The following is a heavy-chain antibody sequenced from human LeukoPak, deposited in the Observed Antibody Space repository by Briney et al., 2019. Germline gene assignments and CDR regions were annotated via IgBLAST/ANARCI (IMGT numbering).Heavy chain of an antibody. CDR3: AKGFFHGSGSYPDY. V-gene: IGHV3-23*01. J-gene: IGHJ4*02. CDR1: GFTFSNAW. CDR2: ISSADYAVT. Sequence: GGSLRLSCAASGFTFSNAWMSWVRQAPGKGLEWVSAISSADYAVTHYSDSVKGRFTISRDNSKNTLSLQMNSLRVEDTAVYYCAKGFFHGSGSYPDYWGQGTLVTVSS. D-gene: IGHD3-10*01.